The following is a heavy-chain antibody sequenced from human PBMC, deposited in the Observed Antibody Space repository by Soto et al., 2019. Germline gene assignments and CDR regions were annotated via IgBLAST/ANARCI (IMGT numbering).Heavy chain of an antibody. CDR3: ARIHLATNLALDDS. CDR2: ISSGTRTV. Sequence: PGGSLRLSCAASGFSFSSYSMNWVRQAPGKGLEWVSYISSGTRTVYYANSVKGRFTISRDNAKNSLYLEMNSLRDEDTAVYYCARIHLATNLALDDSRAQRTLVPVSS. V-gene: IGHV3-48*02. CDR1: GFSFSSYS. D-gene: IGHD5-12*01. J-gene: IGHJ5*01.